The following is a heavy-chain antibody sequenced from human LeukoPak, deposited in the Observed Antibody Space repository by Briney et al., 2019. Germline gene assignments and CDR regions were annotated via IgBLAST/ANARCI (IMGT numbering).Heavy chain of an antibody. CDR2: LSGSGGRT. D-gene: IGHD3-16*01. V-gene: IGHV3-23*01. CDR1: GFIYSKSG. CDR3: ARDGGHGMDV. J-gene: IGHJ6*03. Sequence: PGGSLRLSCTTSGFIYSKSGMSWVRQAPGKGLEWVSGLSGSGGRTYYADSVKGRFTISRDNSKNTLYLQMNSLRAEDTAVYYCARDGGHGMDVWGKGTTVTISS.